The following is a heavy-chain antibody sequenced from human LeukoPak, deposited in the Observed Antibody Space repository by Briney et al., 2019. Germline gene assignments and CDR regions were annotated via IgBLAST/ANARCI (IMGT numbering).Heavy chain of an antibody. D-gene: IGHD2-2*01. CDR3: ARGGPRGVVVPAAIGRQNWFDP. CDR2: IYTSGST. Sequence: SETLSLTCTVSGGSIGSYYWSWIRQPAGKGLEWIGRIYTSGSTNYNPSLKSRVTMSVDTSKNQFSLKLSSVTAADTAVYYCARGGPRGVVVPAAIGRQNWFDPWGQGTLVTVSS. J-gene: IGHJ5*02. CDR1: GGSIGSYY. V-gene: IGHV4-4*07.